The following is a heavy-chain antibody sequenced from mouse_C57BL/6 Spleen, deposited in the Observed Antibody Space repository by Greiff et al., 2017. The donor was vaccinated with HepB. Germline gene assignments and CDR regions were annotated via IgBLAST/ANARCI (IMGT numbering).Heavy chain of an antibody. CDR3: TPGDY. CDR2: IDPETGGT. J-gene: IGHJ4*01. V-gene: IGHV1-15*01. Sequence: VQRVESGAELVRPGASVTLSCKASGYTFTDYEMHWVKQTPVHGLEWIGAIDPETGGTAYNQKFKGKAILTADKSSSTAYMELRSLTSEDSAVYYCTPGDYWGQGTSVTVSS. CDR1: GYTFTDYE.